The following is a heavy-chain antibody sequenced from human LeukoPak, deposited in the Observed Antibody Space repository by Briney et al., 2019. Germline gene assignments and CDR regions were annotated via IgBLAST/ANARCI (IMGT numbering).Heavy chain of an antibody. D-gene: IGHD1-26*01. CDR1: GGSISSSSYY. V-gene: IGHV4-39*01. Sequence: PSETLSLTCTVSGGSISSSSYYWGWIRQPPGKGLEWIGSIYYSGSTYYNPSLKSRVTISVDTSKNQFSLKLSSVTAADTAVYYCARLTRVGEGYWGPGTLVTVSS. J-gene: IGHJ4*02. CDR3: ARLTRVGEGY. CDR2: IYYSGST.